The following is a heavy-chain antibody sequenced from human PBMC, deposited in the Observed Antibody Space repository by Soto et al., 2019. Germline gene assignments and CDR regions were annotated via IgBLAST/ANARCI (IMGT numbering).Heavy chain of an antibody. D-gene: IGHD3-10*01. J-gene: IGHJ4*02. Sequence: SETLSLTCTVSGDSLSRGAYYWTWIRQHPGKGLEWIGYIYYSGSTSYNPSLESRVSMSVDTSRNQFSLKLSSVTSADTAVYLCARGNSGNYYFDYWGPGTLVTVSS. CDR2: IYYSGST. CDR1: GDSLSRGAYY. CDR3: ARGNSGNYYFDY. V-gene: IGHV4-31*03.